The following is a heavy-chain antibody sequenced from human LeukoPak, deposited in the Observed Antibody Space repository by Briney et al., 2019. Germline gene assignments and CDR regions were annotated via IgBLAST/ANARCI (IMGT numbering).Heavy chain of an antibody. CDR3: ARFPITGTTRIDP. Sequence: ASVKVSCKASGYTFTGYYMHWVRQAPGQGLEWMGRINPNSGGTNYAQKFQGRVTMTRDTSISTAYMELSRLRSEDTAVYYCARFPITGTTRIDPWGQGTLVTVSS. V-gene: IGHV1-2*06. CDR2: INPNSGGT. CDR1: GYTFTGYY. J-gene: IGHJ5*02. D-gene: IGHD1-7*01.